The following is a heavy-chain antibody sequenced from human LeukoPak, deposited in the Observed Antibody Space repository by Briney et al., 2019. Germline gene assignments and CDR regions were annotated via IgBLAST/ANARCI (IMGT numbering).Heavy chain of an antibody. J-gene: IGHJ4*02. V-gene: IGHV4-59*08. CDR1: GGSISSYY. CDR3: ARSSVSGTYSGGY. CDR2: IYYGGST. D-gene: IGHD3-10*01. Sequence: SETLSLTCTVSGGSISSYYWSWIRQPPGKGLEWIGYIYYGGSTYSNPSLKSRVTKSADTSKNEFSLKLTSVTAADTAVYYCARSSVSGTYSGGYWGQGILVTVSS.